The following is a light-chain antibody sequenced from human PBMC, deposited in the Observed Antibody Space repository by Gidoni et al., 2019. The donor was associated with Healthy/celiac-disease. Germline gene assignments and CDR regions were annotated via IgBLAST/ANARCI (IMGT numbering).Light chain of an antibody. Sequence: DIQMTQSPSCLSASVGDRVTITCQASQDISHYLNWYQQKPGKAPKLLIYDASNLETGVPSRFSGSGSGTDFTFTISSLQPEDVATYFCQQFDNLPLTFGGGTKVEI. CDR3: QQFDNLPLT. J-gene: IGKJ4*01. CDR2: DAS. V-gene: IGKV1-33*01. CDR1: QDISHY.